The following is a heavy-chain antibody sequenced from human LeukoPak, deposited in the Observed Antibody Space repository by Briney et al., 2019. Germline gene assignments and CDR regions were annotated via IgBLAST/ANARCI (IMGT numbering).Heavy chain of an antibody. D-gene: IGHD2-15*01. CDR1: GFTVSSNY. CDR3: AREKMVVVAAAPPYYYMDV. J-gene: IGHJ6*03. V-gene: IGHV3-53*01. CDR2: IYSGGST. Sequence: GGSLRLSCAASGFTVSSNYMSWVRQAPGKGLEWVSVIYSGGSTYYADSVKGRFTISRDNSKNTLYLQMNRLRAEDTAVYYCAREKMVVVAAAPPYYYMDVWGKGTTVTVSS.